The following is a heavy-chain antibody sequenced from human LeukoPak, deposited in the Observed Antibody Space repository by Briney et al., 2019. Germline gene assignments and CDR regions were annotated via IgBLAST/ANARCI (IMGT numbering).Heavy chain of an antibody. Sequence: GSLRLSCAASGFTFSSSSMNWVRQPPGKGLGWIGSIYYSGSTYYNPSLKSRVTISVDTSKNQFSLKLSSVTAAHTAVYYCARDSKVRGVVDYWGQGTLVTVSS. J-gene: IGHJ4*02. CDR2: IYYSGST. V-gene: IGHV4-39*02. D-gene: IGHD3-10*01. CDR1: GFTFSSSSMN. CDR3: ARDSKVRGVVDY.